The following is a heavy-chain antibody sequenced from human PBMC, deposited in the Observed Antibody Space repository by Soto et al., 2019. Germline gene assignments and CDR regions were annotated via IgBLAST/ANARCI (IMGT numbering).Heavy chain of an antibody. J-gene: IGHJ5*02. V-gene: IGHV3-30*18. Sequence: QVQLVESGGGGVQPGRSLRLSCAASGFTFSSYGMHWVRQAPGKGLEWVAGISSDGSKKYYADSVKGRFTISRDNSKSTLYLQMSSLRAEATAADYCAKDLGNSGARLRASIASRRSWFDPRGQGPLVTGSS. CDR1: GFTFSSYG. D-gene: IGHD6-6*01. CDR3: AKDLGNSGARLRASIASRRSWFDP. CDR2: ISSDGSKK.